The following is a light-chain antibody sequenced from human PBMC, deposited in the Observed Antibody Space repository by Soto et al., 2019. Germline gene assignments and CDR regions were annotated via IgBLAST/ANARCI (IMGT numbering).Light chain of an antibody. CDR2: DAF. V-gene: IGKV3-11*01. Sequence: EIVLTQSPATLSLSPGERATLSCRASQSLSTYLAWYQQKPGQAPRLLIYDAFNRATGIPARISGSGSGTDFTLTISSLEPEDFAIYYCQQRSNWWTFGQGTKVEIK. CDR1: QSLSTY. J-gene: IGKJ1*01. CDR3: QQRSNWWT.